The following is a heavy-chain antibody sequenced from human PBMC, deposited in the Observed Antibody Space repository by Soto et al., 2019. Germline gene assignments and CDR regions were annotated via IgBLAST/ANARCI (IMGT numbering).Heavy chain of an antibody. CDR1: GYTFTNCD. CDR3: GSGSYTGRCNSHFINY. CDR2: MDPHTGNT. J-gene: IGHJ4*02. Sequence: ASVKVSCNASGYTFTNCDVNWVRQAPGQGLEWMGRMDPHTGNTGCAQKFQRRVTMTGNASITTAYRELSSLRSEDTAVYYCGSGSYTGRCNSHFINYWGQGTPVTVSS. V-gene: IGHV1-8*01. D-gene: IGHD3-16*02.